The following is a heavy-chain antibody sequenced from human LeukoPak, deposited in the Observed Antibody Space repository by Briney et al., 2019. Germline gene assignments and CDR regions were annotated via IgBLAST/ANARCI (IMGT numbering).Heavy chain of an antibody. CDR2: INHSGST. Sequence: SETLSLTCAVYGGSFSGYYWCWIRQPPGKGLEWMGEINHSGSTNYNPSLKSGVTISVDKPKNLFSLNLSSVTAEDTAGYYWARVLSYSSGSYWGQGTLVTVSS. V-gene: IGHV4-34*01. D-gene: IGHD6-19*01. CDR3: ARVLSYSSGSY. CDR1: GGSFSGYY. J-gene: IGHJ4*02.